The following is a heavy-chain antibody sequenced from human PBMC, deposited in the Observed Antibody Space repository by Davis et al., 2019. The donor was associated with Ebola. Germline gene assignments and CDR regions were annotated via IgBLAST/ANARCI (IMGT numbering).Heavy chain of an antibody. CDR1: GYTFTSYY. CDR2: INPSGGST. V-gene: IGHV1-46*01. Sequence: ASVKVSCKASGYTFTSYYMHWVRQAPGQGLEWMGIINPSGGSTSYAQKFQGRVTMTRDTSTSTVYMELSSLRSEDTAVYYCARAAGSYSYYYYGMDVWGQGTTVTVSS. CDR3: ARAAGSYSYYYYGMDV. D-gene: IGHD1-26*01. J-gene: IGHJ6*02.